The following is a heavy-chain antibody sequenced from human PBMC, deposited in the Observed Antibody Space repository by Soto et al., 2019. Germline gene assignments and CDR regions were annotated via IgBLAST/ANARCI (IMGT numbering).Heavy chain of an antibody. CDR1: GYTITSYG. V-gene: IGHV1-18*01. CDR2: ISAYNGNT. D-gene: IGHD6-13*01. J-gene: IGHJ4*02. Sequence: ASVKVRCKDSGYTITSYGMRWVRQAPGQGLEWMGWISAYNGNTNYAQKLQGRVTMTTDTSTSTAYMELRSLRSDDTAVYYCARAKIAAAGTVWGQGTLVTVSS. CDR3: ARAKIAAAGTV.